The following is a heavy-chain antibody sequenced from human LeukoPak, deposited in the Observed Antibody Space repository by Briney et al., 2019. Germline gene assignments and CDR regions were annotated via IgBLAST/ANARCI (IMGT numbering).Heavy chain of an antibody. CDR2: IYYSGST. CDR3: LRGYFYFDY. CDR1: GGSISSSSYY. V-gene: IGHV4-39*01. Sequence: PSETLSLTCTVSGGSISSSSYYWGWIRQPPGKGLEWIGSIYYSGSTYYNPSLKSRVTISVDTSKNQFSLKLSSATAADTAVYYCLRGYFYFDYWGQGTLVTVSS. D-gene: IGHD2/OR15-2a*01. J-gene: IGHJ4*02.